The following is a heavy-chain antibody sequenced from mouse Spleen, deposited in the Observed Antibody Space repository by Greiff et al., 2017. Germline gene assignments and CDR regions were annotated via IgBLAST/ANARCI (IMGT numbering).Heavy chain of an antibody. V-gene: IGHV1-15*01. D-gene: IGHD3-1*01. CDR1: GYTFTDYE. CDR3: TRSASGAY. CDR2: IDPETGGT. J-gene: IGHJ3*01. Sequence: QVQLQQSGAELVRPGASVTLSCKASGYTFTDYEMHWVKQTPVHGLEWIGAIDPETGGTAYNQKFKGKAILTADKSSSTAYMELRSLTSEDSAVYYCTRSASGAYWGQGTLVTVSA.